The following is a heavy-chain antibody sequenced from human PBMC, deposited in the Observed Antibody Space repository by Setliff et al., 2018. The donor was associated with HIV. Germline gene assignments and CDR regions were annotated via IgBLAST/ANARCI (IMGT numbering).Heavy chain of an antibody. J-gene: IGHJ4*02. D-gene: IGHD6-13*01. Sequence: PSETLSLTCAVSGGSISSSNWWSWVRQPPGKGLEWIGEIYFSGHTNYNPSLKSRVTLSLDNSKNQFSLKLTSVTAADTAVYYCARDSSSWYEFYFDCWGQGTLVTVSS. CDR1: GGSISSSNW. CDR3: ARDSSSWYEFYFDC. V-gene: IGHV4-4*02. CDR2: IYFSGHT.